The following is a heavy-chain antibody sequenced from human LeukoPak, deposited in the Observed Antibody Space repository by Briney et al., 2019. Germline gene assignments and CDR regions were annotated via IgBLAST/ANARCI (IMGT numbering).Heavy chain of an antibody. D-gene: IGHD2-2*01. V-gene: IGHV3-7*01. CDR3: ARVPGTYYYYYMDV. Sequence: GGSLRLSCAASGFTFSSYGMHWVRQAPGKGLEWVANIKQDGSEKYYVDSVKGRFTISRDNAKNSLYLQMNSLRAEDTAVYYCARVPGTYYYYYMDVWGKGPTVTVPS. CDR1: GFTFSSYG. CDR2: IKQDGSEK. J-gene: IGHJ6*03.